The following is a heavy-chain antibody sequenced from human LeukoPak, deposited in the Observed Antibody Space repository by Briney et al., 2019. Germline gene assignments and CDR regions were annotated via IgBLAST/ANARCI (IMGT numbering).Heavy chain of an antibody. Sequence: SETLSLTCTVSGGSISSYYWSWIRQPPGKGLEWIGYIYYSGSTNYNPSLKSRVTISVDTSKNQFSLKLSSVTAADTAVYYCASSPSDYGMDVWGQGTRSPSP. CDR3: ASSPSDYGMDV. J-gene: IGHJ6*02. CDR2: IYYSGST. CDR1: GGSISSYY. V-gene: IGHV4-59*08.